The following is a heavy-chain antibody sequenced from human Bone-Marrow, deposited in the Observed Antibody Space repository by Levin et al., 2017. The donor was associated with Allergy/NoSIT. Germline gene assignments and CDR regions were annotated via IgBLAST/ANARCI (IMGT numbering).Heavy chain of an antibody. V-gene: IGHV4-59*01. CDR3: AREGSGNFNAEYFQY. CDR2: VYSSGST. CDR1: GDSITTYY. Sequence: SQTLSLTCTVSGDSITTYYWSWIRQPPGKGLEWIGYVYSSGSTNYNPSLKSRVTISIDTSKNQFSLKLSSVTPADTAVYYCAREGSGNFNAEYFQYWGQGTLVAVSS. J-gene: IGHJ1*01. D-gene: IGHD3-10*01.